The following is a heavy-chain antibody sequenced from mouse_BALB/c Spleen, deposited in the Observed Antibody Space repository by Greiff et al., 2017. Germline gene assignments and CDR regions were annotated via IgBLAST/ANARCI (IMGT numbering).Heavy chain of an antibody. CDR3: ARWDWYFDV. CDR2: IDPENGNT. Sequence: EVQLQESGAELVRPGALVKLSCKASGFNIKDYYMHWVKQRPEQGLEWIGWIDPENGNTKYDPKFQGKATITADTTSNTAYLQLSSLTSEDTAVYYCARWDWYFDVWGAGTTVTVSS. J-gene: IGHJ1*01. CDR1: GFNIKDYY. V-gene: IGHV14-1*02.